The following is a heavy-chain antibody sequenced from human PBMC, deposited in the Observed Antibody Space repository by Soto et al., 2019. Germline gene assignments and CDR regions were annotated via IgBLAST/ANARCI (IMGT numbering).Heavy chain of an antibody. CDR2: INSDGSST. Sequence: GGSLRLSCAASGFTFSSYWMHWVRQAPGKGLVWVSRINSDGSSTSYADSVKGRFTSSRDNAKNTLYLQMNSLRAEDTAVYYCARAGYCSGGSCYSLDYYYYYMDVWGKGTTVTVSS. V-gene: IGHV3-74*01. CDR1: GFTFSSYW. D-gene: IGHD2-15*01. CDR3: ARAGYCSGGSCYSLDYYYYYMDV. J-gene: IGHJ6*03.